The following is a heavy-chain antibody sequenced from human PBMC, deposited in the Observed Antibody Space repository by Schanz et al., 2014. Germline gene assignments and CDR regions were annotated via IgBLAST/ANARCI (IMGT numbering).Heavy chain of an antibody. CDR3: AKSMYSTSWAFDF. Sequence: QVQLVESGGGVVQPGRSLRLSCAASGFTFNSYGMHWVRQAPGKGLEWVAFIWYDGSNKYYADSVKGRFTISRDNSKNTLYVQMNSLRAEDTAVYYCAKSMYSTSWAFDFWGPGTLVTVSS. D-gene: IGHD2-2*01. V-gene: IGHV3-33*06. J-gene: IGHJ4*02. CDR1: GFTFNSYG. CDR2: IWYDGSNK.